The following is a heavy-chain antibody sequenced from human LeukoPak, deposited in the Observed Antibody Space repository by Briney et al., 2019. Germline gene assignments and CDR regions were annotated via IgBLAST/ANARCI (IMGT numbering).Heavy chain of an antibody. J-gene: IGHJ4*02. CDR2: INPNSGGT. D-gene: IGHD3-3*01. CDR3: VRDYDFWSGYEWDGGFDY. Sequence: ASVKVSCKASGYTFTGYYMHWVRQAPGQALEWMGWINPNSGGTNYAQKFQGRVTMTRDTSISTAYMELSRLRSDDTAVYYCVRDYDFWSGYEWDGGFDYWGQGTLVTVSS. CDR1: GYTFTGYY. V-gene: IGHV1-2*02.